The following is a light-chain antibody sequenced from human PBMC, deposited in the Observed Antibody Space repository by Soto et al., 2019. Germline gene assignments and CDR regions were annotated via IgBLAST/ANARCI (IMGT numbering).Light chain of an antibody. Sequence: DIQMTQSPSSLSASVGDRVTITCRASQSISSYLNWYQQKPGKAPKLLIYAASSLQSGVPSRFSGSRSLTHFTLPISTLQPEDFATYYCQQSYSTPPTFGQAPKVEIK. J-gene: IGKJ1*01. V-gene: IGKV1-39*01. CDR3: QQSYSTPPT. CDR2: AAS. CDR1: QSISSY.